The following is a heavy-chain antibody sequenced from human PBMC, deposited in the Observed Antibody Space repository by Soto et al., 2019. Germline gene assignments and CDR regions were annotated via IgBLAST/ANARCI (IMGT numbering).Heavy chain of an antibody. Sequence: TGGSLRLSCAASGFTFNTHAMSWVRQAPGKGLEWVSAISGSGGSTYYADSVKGRFTISRDNSKNTLYLQMNSLRAEDTAVYYCAKDLYYDFWSGYNYYYGMDVWGQGTTVTVSS. CDR3: AKDLYYDFWSGYNYYYGMDV. CDR2: ISGSGGST. CDR1: GFTFNTHA. J-gene: IGHJ6*02. D-gene: IGHD3-3*01. V-gene: IGHV3-23*01.